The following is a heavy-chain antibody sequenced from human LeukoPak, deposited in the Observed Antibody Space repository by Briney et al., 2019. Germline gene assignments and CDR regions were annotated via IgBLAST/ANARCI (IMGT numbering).Heavy chain of an antibody. CDR3: ARQHCSSSSRYFDP. D-gene: IGHD2-2*01. CDR1: GGSFSGYY. Sequence: PSETLSLTCAVYGGSFSGYYWSFIRQPPGKGLEWIGEINHSRSTNYNPSLKSRVTISVDTSKNQFSLKLSSVTAADTAIYYCARQHCSSSSRYFDPWGQGTLVTVSS. CDR2: INHSRST. V-gene: IGHV4-34*01. J-gene: IGHJ5*02.